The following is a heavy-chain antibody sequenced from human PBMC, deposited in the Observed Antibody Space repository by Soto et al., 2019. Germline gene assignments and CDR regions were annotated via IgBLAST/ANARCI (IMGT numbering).Heavy chain of an antibody. CDR2: IKQDGSER. CDR3: ARVPSTRDIWSYGVGGRYYYYYMDV. D-gene: IGHD1-7*01. CDR1: GFTFSSYC. J-gene: IGHJ6*03. Sequence: EVQLVESGGGLVQPGGSLRLSCEASGFTFSSYCMTWVRQAPGKGLEWVAHIKQDGSERYYVDSVKGRFTISRDNAKNSLYLQMNSLRAVDTAVYYCARVPSTRDIWSYGVGGRYYYYYMDVWGKGTTVTVSS. V-gene: IGHV3-7*04.